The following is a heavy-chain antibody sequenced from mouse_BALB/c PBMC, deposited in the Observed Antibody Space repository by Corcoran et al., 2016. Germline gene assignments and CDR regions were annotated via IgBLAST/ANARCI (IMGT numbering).Heavy chain of an antibody. D-gene: IGHD2-4*01. J-gene: IGHJ3*01. CDR3: ARGGITPFSY. Sequence: QIQLVQSGPELKKPGETVEMSCKASGYTFTNYGMYLVKQAPGKGLKWMGWVNTYTGEPTYADDFKGRFAFSLDTSASTAYLHINNLKNEDMATYFCARGGITPFSYWGQGTLVTVSA. CDR1: GYTFTNYG. CDR2: VNTYTGEP. V-gene: IGHV9-1*02.